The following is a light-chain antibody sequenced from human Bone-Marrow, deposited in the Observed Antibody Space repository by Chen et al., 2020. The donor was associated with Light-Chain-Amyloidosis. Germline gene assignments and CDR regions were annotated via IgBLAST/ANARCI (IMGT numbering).Light chain of an antibody. V-gene: IGLV2-14*01. CDR3: SSYTITNTLV. CDR1: SSDVGGDNH. CDR2: EVT. Sequence: QSALTQPASVSGSPGQSNTISCTGTSSDVGGDNHVSWYQQHPDNAPKLMIYEVTNRPSWVPDRFSGSKSDNTASLTISGLQTEEEADYFCSSYTITNTLVFGSGTRVTVL. J-gene: IGLJ1*01.